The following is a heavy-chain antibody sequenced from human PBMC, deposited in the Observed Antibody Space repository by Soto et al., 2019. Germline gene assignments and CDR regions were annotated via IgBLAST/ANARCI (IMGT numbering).Heavy chain of an antibody. V-gene: IGHV1-69*06. CDR1: GGTFSSYA. Sequence: QVQLVQSGAEVKKPGSSVKVSCKASGGTFSSYAISWVRQAPGQGLEWMGGIIPIFGTANYAQKFQGRVKITREKSTGPAYRGLRRLGFEDTGVYFCATWSPFEYRRPAGGGGPYYYYGMDVWGQGTTVTVSS. CDR3: ATWSPFEYRRPAGGGGPYYYYGMDV. J-gene: IGHJ6*02. CDR2: IIPIFGTA. D-gene: IGHD6-6*01.